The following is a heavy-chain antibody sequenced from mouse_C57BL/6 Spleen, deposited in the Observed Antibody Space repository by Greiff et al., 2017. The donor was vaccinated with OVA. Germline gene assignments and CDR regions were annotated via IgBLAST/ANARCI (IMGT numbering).Heavy chain of an antibody. Sequence: QVQLQPSEAYLVRPGASVKMSCKASGYTFTSYNMHWVKQTPRQGLEWIGAIYPGNGDTSYNQKFKGKATLTVDKSASTAYMQLSSLTSEDSAVYFCARSGDYGSTAWFADWGQGTLVTVSA. CDR1: GYTFTSYN. CDR3: ARSGDYGSTAWFAD. J-gene: IGHJ3*01. V-gene: IGHV1-12*01. D-gene: IGHD1-1*01. CDR2: IYPGNGDT.